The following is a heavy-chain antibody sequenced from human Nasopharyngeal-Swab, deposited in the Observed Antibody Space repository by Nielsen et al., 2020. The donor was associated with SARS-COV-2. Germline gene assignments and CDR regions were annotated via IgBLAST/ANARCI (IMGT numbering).Heavy chain of an antibody. V-gene: IGHV4-31*03. D-gene: IGHD3-3*01. CDR1: GGSISSGGYS. Sequence: SDPLSLTCTVSGGSISSGGYSWSWIRQHPGKGLEWIGYIFYSGSTYYNPSLNSRVTISVDTSKNQFSLKLISVTAADTAVYYCARAPHTIFGVVTTFDYWGQGTLVTVSS. CDR2: IFYSGST. CDR3: ARAPHTIFGVVTTFDY. J-gene: IGHJ4*02.